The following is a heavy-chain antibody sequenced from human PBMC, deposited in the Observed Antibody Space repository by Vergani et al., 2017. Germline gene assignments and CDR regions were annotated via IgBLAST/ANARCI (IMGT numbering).Heavy chain of an antibody. CDR1: GYTFTSYG. V-gene: IGHV1-69*04. J-gene: IGHJ4*02. CDR2: IIPILGIA. Sequence: QVHLVQSGAEVKKPGASVKVSCKASGYTFTSYGISWVRQAPGKGLEWMGRIIPILGIANYAQKFQGRVTITADKSTSTAYMELSSLRSEDTAVYYCARDSPRIVGATPFDYWGQGTLVTVSS. CDR3: ARDSPRIVGATPFDY. D-gene: IGHD1-26*01.